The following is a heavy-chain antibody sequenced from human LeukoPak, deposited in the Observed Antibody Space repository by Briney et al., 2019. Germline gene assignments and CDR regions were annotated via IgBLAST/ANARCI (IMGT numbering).Heavy chain of an antibody. V-gene: IGHV3-30*02. D-gene: IGHD3-3*01. J-gene: IGHJ4*02. CDR2: VRFDGSNK. CDR3: ARVDEYYDFWSGSYYFDY. Sequence: GGSLRLSCAASGFTFSSFGMHWVRQAPGKGLEWVAFVRFDGSNKYYADSVKGRFTISRDNAKNSLYLQMNSLRAEDTAVYYCARVDEYYDFWSGSYYFDYWGQGTLVTVSS. CDR1: GFTFSSFG.